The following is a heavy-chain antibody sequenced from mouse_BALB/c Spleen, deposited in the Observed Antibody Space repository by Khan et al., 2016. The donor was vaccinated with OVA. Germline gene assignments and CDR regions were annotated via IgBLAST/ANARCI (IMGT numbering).Heavy chain of an antibody. CDR1: GYTFTSYT. J-gene: IGHJ3*01. D-gene: IGHD2-14*01. Sequence: QVQLKESGAELARPGATVKMSCKASGYTFTSYTMHWIKQRPGQGLEWIGYINPSSGYTNYIQKFKEKSTLTAENSSTTAYMQLSSLTSDDTAVYYSSSEGANDRNDCTFAYWGQGTLVTVSA. CDR2: INPSSGYT. V-gene: IGHV1-4*01. CDR3: SSEGANDRNDCTFAY.